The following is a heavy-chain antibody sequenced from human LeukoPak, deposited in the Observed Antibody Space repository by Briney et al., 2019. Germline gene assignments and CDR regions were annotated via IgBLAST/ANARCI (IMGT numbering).Heavy chain of an antibody. CDR2: ISWNSGSI. CDR1: GFTFDDYA. D-gene: IGHD2-2*01. J-gene: IGHJ4*02. Sequence: GRSLRLSCAASGFTFDDYAMQWVRQAPGKGLEWVSGISWNSGSIGYADSVKGRFTISRDNAKNSLYLQMNSLRAEDMALYYCAKDMFIGVVAAAFDYWGQGTLVTVSS. V-gene: IGHV3-9*03. CDR3: AKDMFIGVVAAAFDY.